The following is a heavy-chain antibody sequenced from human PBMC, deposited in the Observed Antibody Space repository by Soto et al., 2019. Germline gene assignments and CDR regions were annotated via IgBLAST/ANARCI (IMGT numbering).Heavy chain of an antibody. CDR1: GYTFTSYG. CDR2: ISAYNGNT. J-gene: IGHJ4*02. CDR3: ASTSFTYYDFWSGYSFDY. Sequence: QVQLVQSGVEVKKPGASVKVSCKASGYTFTSYGISWVRQAPGQGLEWMGWISAYNGNTNYAQKLQGRVTMTTDTSTSTAYMELSSLRSDDTAVYYCASTSFTYYDFWSGYSFDYWGQGTLVSVSS. D-gene: IGHD3-3*01. V-gene: IGHV1-18*01.